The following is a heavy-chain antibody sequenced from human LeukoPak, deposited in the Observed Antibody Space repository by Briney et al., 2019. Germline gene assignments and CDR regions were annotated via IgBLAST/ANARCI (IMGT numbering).Heavy chain of an antibody. CDR2: IYTSGST. CDR1: GGSISSYY. D-gene: IGHD3-22*01. V-gene: IGHV4-4*07. J-gene: IGHJ3*02. CDR3: ARDFTYYYDSSAGDAFDI. Sequence: PSETLSLTCTVSGGSISSYYWSWIRQPAGKGLEWIGRIYTSGSTNYNPSLKSRVTMSVDTSNNQFSLRLSSVTAADTAVYYCARDFTYYYDSSAGDAFDIWGQGTMVTVSS.